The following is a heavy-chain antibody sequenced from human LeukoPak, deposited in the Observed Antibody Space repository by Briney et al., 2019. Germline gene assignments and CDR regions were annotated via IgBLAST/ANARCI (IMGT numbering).Heavy chain of an antibody. V-gene: IGHV4-34*01. CDR1: GGSFSGYY. D-gene: IGHD3-10*01. Sequence: PSETLSLTCAVYGGSFSGYYWSWIRQPPGKGLEWIGEINHSGSTNYNPSLKSQVTISVDTSKNQFSLKLSSVTAADTAVYYCASKTYYYGSGSYYRYWGQGTLVTVSS. CDR2: INHSGST. J-gene: IGHJ4*02. CDR3: ASKTYYYGSGSYYRY.